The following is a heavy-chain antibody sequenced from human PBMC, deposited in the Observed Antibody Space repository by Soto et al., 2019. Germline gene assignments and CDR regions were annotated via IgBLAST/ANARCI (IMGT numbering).Heavy chain of an antibody. CDR1: GGSLSGYY. J-gene: IGHJ3*02. D-gene: IGHD3-10*01. V-gene: IGHV4-34*01. Sequence: LSLTCAVYGGSLSGYYWSWIRQPPGKGLEWIGEINHSGSTNYNPSLKSRVTISVDTSKNQFSLKLSSVTAADTAVYYCARGLLLWFGTKAFDIWGQGTMVTVSS. CDR3: ARGLLLWFGTKAFDI. CDR2: INHSGST.